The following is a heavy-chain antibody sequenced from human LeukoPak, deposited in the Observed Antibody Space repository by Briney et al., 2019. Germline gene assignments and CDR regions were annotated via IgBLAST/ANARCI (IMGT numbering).Heavy chain of an antibody. J-gene: IGHJ5*02. CDR1: GFSFSGYA. V-gene: IGHV3-23*01. D-gene: IGHD1-26*01. Sequence: PVGSLRLSYAPSGFSFSGYAMSWVRPAPPGGLEWVGSMRGVGGDTISADFVKGRFTLSRDDSRNTVYLQLNSLRVKDTAVYYCARASGVSNADAVSWGQGTLVTVSS. CDR3: ARASGVSNADAVS. CDR2: MRGVGGDT.